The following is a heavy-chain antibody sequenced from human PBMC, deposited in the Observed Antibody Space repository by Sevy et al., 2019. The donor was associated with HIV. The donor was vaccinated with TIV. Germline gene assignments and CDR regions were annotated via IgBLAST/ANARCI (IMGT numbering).Heavy chain of an antibody. D-gene: IGHD5-12*01. CDR1: GFSFSIYS. J-gene: IGHJ4*02. CDR3: ASQRGGYERLYYFDY. V-gene: IGHV3-48*01. Sequence: GGSLRLSCAASGFSFSIYSMNWVRQAPGRGLEWVSYMSNPGSTIHYADSVKGRFTISRDNAKNSLYLQMNSLRAEDTAVYYCASQRGGYERLYYFDYWGQGTLVTVSS. CDR2: MSNPGSTI.